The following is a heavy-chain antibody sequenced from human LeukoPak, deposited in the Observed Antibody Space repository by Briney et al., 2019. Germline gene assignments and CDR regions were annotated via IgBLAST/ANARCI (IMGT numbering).Heavy chain of an antibody. CDR1: GFTFSNYA. CDR3: AKGSRSGGSYYFDY. CDR2: FTGSGGST. Sequence: GGSLRLSCAASGFTFSNYAVGWVSQAPRKGLEWVSTFTGSGGSTYYADSVKGRFTISRDNSKNTLYLQMNSLRAEDTAVYYCAKGSRSGGSYYFDYWGQGTLVTVSS. V-gene: IGHV3-23*01. D-gene: IGHD2-15*01. J-gene: IGHJ4*02.